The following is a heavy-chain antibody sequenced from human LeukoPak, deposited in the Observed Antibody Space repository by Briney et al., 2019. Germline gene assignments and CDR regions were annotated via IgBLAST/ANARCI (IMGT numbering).Heavy chain of an antibody. CDR2: IRGGGTSE. D-gene: IGHD1-26*01. CDR1: GFTFSAYA. V-gene: IGHV3-23*01. CDR3: AREDSGSYVGYYYYYMDV. J-gene: IGHJ6*03. Sequence: GGSLRLSCTASGFTFSAYAMMWVRQAPGKGPEWVSAIRGGGTSEFYADSVKGRFRISRDNSKDTLFLQMNSLRAEDTAVYYCAREDSGSYVGYYYYYMDVWGKGTTVTVSS.